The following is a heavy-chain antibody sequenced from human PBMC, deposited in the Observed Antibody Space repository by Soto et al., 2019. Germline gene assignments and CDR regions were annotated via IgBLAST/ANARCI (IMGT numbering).Heavy chain of an antibody. CDR1: GYTFTSYY. D-gene: IGHD2-2*01. J-gene: IGHJ5*02. Sequence: QVQLVQSGAEVKKPGASVKVSCKASGYTFTSYYMHWVRQAPGQGLEWMGIINPSGGSTSYAQKFQGRVTMTRDTSTSTVYMELSSLRSEDTAVYYCARGRIVVVPAGMGWFDPWGQGTLVTVSS. CDR2: INPSGGST. V-gene: IGHV1-46*01. CDR3: ARGRIVVVPAGMGWFDP.